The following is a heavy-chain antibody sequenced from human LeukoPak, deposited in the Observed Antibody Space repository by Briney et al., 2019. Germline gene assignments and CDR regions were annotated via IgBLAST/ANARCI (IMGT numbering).Heavy chain of an antibody. V-gene: IGHV3-11*04. CDR2: ISSSGSTI. J-gene: IGHJ6*02. CDR1: GFTFSDYY. Sequence: KPGGSLRPSCAASGFTFSDYYMSWIRQAPGKGLEWVSYISSSGSTIYYADSVKGRFTISRDNSKNTLYLQMNSLRAEDTAVYYCAKDQIVTPPPYYYYGMDVWGQGTTVTVSS. CDR3: AKDQIVTPPPYYYYGMDV. D-gene: IGHD3-22*01.